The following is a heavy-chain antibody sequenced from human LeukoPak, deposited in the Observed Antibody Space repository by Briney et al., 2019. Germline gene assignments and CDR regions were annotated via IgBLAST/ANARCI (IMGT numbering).Heavy chain of an antibody. D-gene: IGHD3-22*01. J-gene: IGHJ5*02. Sequence: PGGSLRLSCAASGFAFNSQTMSWVRQAPGKGLEWVASIKEDEIEIHYVDSVKGRFTISIDNAKDSLYLQMNSLRVEDTAVYYCAGGGFRHFDPWGQGTLVTVSS. CDR2: IKEDEIEI. V-gene: IGHV3-7*01. CDR3: AGGGFRHFDP. CDR1: GFAFNSQT.